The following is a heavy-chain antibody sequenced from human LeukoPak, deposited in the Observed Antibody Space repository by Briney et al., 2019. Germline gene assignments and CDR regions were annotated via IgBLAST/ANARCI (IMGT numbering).Heavy chain of an antibody. CDR3: ARGAVATYVRHTSIDY. CDR2: INHSGST. CDR1: GGSFSGYY. J-gene: IGHJ4*02. Sequence: PSETLSLTCAVYGGSFSGYYWSWIRQPPGKGLEWIGEINHSGSTNYNPSLKSRVTISVDTSKNQFSLKLTSVTAADTAVYYCARGAVATYVRHTSIDYWGQGTLVTVSS. V-gene: IGHV4-34*01. D-gene: IGHD6-19*01.